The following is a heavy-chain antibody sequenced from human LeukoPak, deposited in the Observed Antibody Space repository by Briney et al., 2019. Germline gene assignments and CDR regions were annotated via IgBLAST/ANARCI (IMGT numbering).Heavy chain of an antibody. CDR3: AKDLAAAGSRGFDS. Sequence: GGSLRLSCAASGFTFDDYAMHWVRQAPGKGLEWVSGIGWLSGKISGNTDYADSVKGRFTISRDNGKNSMYLQMNSLRVEDTAVYYCAKDLAAAGSRGFDSWGQGTLVTVSS. V-gene: IGHV3-9*01. CDR2: IGWLSGKISGNT. D-gene: IGHD6-13*01. J-gene: IGHJ4*02. CDR1: GFTFDDYA.